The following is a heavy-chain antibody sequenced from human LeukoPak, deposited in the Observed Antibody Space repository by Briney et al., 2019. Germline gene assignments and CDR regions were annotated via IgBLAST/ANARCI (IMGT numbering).Heavy chain of an antibody. V-gene: IGHV3-21*01. J-gene: IGHJ4*02. CDR3: ARRPVSYSSSWFYYFDY. CDR2: ISSSSSYI. D-gene: IGHD6-13*01. CDR1: GFTFSSYS. Sequence: GGSLRLSCAASGFTFSSYSMNWVRQAPGKGLEWGSSISSSSSYIYYADSVKGRFTISRDNAKNSLYLQMNSLRAEDTAVYYCARRPVSYSSSWFYYFDYWGQGTLVTVSS.